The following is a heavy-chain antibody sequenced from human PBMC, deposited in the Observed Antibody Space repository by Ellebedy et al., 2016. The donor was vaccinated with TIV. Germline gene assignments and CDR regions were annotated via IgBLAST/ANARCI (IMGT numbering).Heavy chain of an antibody. J-gene: IGHJ4*02. Sequence: GGSLRLXXAASGFTFSSYSMNWVRQAPGKGLEWVSTIGYNGGSTLYADSVKGRFTISRENSKNTLFLQTNSLRAEDTAIYYCASGWHFDYWGQGTLVTVSS. D-gene: IGHD6-19*01. CDR2: IGYNGGST. V-gene: IGHV3-23*01. CDR3: ASGWHFDY. CDR1: GFTFSSYS.